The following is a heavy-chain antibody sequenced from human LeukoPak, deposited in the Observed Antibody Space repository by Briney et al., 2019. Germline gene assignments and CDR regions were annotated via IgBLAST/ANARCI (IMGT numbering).Heavy chain of an antibody. CDR3: ARNHDPSYSSSLPDYFDH. J-gene: IGHJ4*02. D-gene: IGHD6-13*01. CDR2: IKQDGSEK. CDR1: GFTFSSYW. Sequence: GGSLRLSCAVSGFTFSSYWMSWVREAPGKGLEGVANIKQDGSEKYYVDSVKGRFTISRDNAKNSLYLQMNSLRVEDTAVYYCARNHDPSYSSSLPDYFDHWGQGTLVTVSS. V-gene: IGHV3-7*04.